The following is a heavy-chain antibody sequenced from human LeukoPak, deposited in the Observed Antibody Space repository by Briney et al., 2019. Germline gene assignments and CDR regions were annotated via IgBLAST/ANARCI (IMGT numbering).Heavy chain of an antibody. CDR2: INPNSGAT. D-gene: IGHD3-22*01. V-gene: IGHV1-2*02. CDR3: ASLKNYYDSSGYLVTDAFDI. CDR1: GYTFTGYY. J-gene: IGHJ3*02. Sequence: ASAKVSCKASGYTFTGYYMHWVRQAPGQGLEWMGWINPNSGATNYAQKLQGRVTMTTDTSTSTAYMELRSLKSDDTAVYYCASLKNYYDSSGYLVTDAFDIWGQGTMVTVSS.